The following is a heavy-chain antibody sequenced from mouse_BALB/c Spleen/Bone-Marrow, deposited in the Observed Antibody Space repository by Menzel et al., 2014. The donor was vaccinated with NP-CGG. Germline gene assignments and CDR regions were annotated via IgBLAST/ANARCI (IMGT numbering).Heavy chain of an antibody. CDR1: GFTFSSYG. V-gene: IGHV5-6*02. Sequence: EVKLMESGGDLVKPGGSLKLSCAASGFTFSSYGMSWVRQTPDKRLEWVATISSGGSYTYYPDSVKGRFTISRDNAKNPLYLQINSRKSGDTAMYYCARRGNGAVGRSFDVGGAGTPVPVSS. J-gene: IGHJ1*01. D-gene: IGHD4-1*01. CDR2: ISSGGSYT. CDR3: ARRGNGAVGRSFDV.